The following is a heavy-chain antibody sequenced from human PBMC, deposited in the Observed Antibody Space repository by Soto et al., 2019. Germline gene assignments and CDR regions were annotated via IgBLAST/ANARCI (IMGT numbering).Heavy chain of an antibody. Sequence: EVQLLESGGGLVQPGGSLRLSCAASGFTFSSYAMSWVRQAPGKGLEWVSAISGSGGSTYYADSVKGRFTISRDNSKNTLYLQMNSLRAEDTAVYYCAKDMAPITMIVVVSVRPGYFDYWGQGTLVTVSS. V-gene: IGHV3-23*01. J-gene: IGHJ4*02. D-gene: IGHD3-22*01. CDR3: AKDMAPITMIVVVSVRPGYFDY. CDR2: ISGSGGST. CDR1: GFTFSSYA.